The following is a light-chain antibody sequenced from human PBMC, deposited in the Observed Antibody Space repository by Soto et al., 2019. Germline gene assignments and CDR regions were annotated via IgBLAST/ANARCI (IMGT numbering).Light chain of an antibody. CDR1: QSVSSTY. J-gene: IGKJ4*01. CDR3: QQYGTSLT. Sequence: EIVLTQSPATLSLSPGDRATLSCGASQSVSSTYLAWYQQKPGLAPRLLIDDVSNRFPGIPDRFSGSGSGTYFPRTISRMGPDYVAVYYRQQYGTSLTFGGGTKVEIK. CDR2: DVS. V-gene: IGKV3D-20*01.